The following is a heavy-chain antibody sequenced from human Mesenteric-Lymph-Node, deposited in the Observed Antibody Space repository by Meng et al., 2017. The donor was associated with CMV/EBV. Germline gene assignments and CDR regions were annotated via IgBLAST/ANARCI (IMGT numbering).Heavy chain of an antibody. D-gene: IGHD6-6*01. J-gene: IGHJ6*02. CDR1: GFTFSSYS. V-gene: IGHV3-21*01. CDR3: ARYTGSSVYYYYGMDV. Sequence: GGSLRLSCAASGFTFSSYSMNWVRQAPGKGLEWVSSITNSGAYIYYADSVKGRFTISRDNTKSSLYLQMNSLRAEDTAVYYCARYTGSSVYYYYGMDVWGQGTTVTVSS. CDR2: ITNSGAYI.